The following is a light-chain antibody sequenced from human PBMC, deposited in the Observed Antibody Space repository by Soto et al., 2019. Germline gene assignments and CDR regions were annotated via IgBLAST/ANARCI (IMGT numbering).Light chain of an antibody. J-gene: IGKJ1*01. V-gene: IGKV1-5*03. CDR3: QHWNDYSWT. Sequence: DIHMTQSPSTLSASVGDRVTITCRASQSISIWLAWYQRKPGKAPNLLIYKTSSLETGVPSRFSGSGSGTEFTLTISSLQPDDFATYSCQHWNDYSWTFGQGTKVEVK. CDR2: KTS. CDR1: QSISIW.